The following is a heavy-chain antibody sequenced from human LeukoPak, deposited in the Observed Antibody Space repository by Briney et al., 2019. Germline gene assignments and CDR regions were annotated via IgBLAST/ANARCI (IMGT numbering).Heavy chain of an antibody. CDR3: AKGGFYSNSPFDY. D-gene: IGHD6-13*01. Sequence: GGSLRLSCAASGFTFSSYWMHWVRQAPGKGLVWVSRINSDGSSTSYADCVKGRFTISRVNAKNTLDLQMNSLRAEDTAVYYCAKGGFYSNSPFDYWGQGTLVTVSS. CDR1: GFTFSSYW. CDR2: INSDGSST. V-gene: IGHV3-74*01. J-gene: IGHJ4*02.